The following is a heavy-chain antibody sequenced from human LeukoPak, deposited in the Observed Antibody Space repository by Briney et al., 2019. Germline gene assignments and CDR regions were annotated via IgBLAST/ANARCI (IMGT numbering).Heavy chain of an antibody. CDR1: GFTFSSYS. J-gene: IGHJ6*02. Sequence: PGGSLRLSCAASGFTFSSYSMNWVRQAPGKGLEWVSSISSSSSYIYYADSVKGRFTISRDNAKNSLYLQMNSLRAEDTAVYYCARSRMVVAATFMDVWGQGTTVTVSS. CDR3: ARSRMVVAATFMDV. D-gene: IGHD2-15*01. V-gene: IGHV3-21*01. CDR2: ISSSSSYI.